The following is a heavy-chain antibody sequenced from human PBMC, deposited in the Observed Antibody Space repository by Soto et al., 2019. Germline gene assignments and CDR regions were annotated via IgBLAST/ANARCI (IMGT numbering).Heavy chain of an antibody. CDR3: ANPHLARHYYCGMEV. V-gene: IGHV1-46*01. Sequence: QVQLVQSGAEVKKPGASVKVSCKASGYTFTSFYMHWVRQAPGQGLEWMGIINPSGTTTDYAQKFQGRVTMTRDTSTSTYYMELSSLTSEDTAVYYCANPHLARHYYCGMEVWGQGTAVTVSS. CDR2: INPSGTTT. CDR1: GYTFTSFY. J-gene: IGHJ6*02.